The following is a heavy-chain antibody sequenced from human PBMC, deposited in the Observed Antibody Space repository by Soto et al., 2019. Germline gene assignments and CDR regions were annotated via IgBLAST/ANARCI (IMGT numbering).Heavy chain of an antibody. CDR2: VYYRGRS. CDR1: GDSVTNSSYY. V-gene: IGHV4-39*01. J-gene: IGHJ4*02. Sequence: NPSETLSLTCTVSGDSVTNSSYYWGWIRQSPGKGLEWIGSVYYRGRSYSKSSVKSRVTISVDTSKNQFSLNLNSVTASDTAVYFCVSQRTTVITRAYFDYWGPGALVTVSS. CDR3: VSQRTTVITRAYFDY. D-gene: IGHD4-4*01.